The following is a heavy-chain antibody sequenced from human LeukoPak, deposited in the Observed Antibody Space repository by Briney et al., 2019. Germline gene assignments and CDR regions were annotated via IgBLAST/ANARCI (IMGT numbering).Heavy chain of an antibody. CDR1: GFSVGDND. CDR2: IYSGGST. V-gene: IGHV3-53*01. J-gene: IGHJ5*02. CDR3: ARGPRGFDP. Sequence: GGSLRLSCAASGFSVGDNDMSWVRQAPGKGLEWVSGIYSGGSTSYADSVKGRFSISRDNSKNTLYLQMNSLRAEETAGYSGARGPRGFDPWGQGTLVTVSS.